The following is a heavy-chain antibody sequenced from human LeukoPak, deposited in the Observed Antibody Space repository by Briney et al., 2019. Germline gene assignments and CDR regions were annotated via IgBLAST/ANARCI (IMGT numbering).Heavy chain of an antibody. D-gene: IGHD5-18*01. CDR2: ISGSGGST. Sequence: GGSLRLSCAASGFTFSNYAMSWVRQAPGKGLEWVSAISGSGGSTYSADSVKGRFTISRDNSKNTLYLQMNSLRAEDTAVYYCAKEGGYRYLPPYYYYMDVWGKGATVIVSS. V-gene: IGHV3-23*01. CDR3: AKEGGYRYLPPYYYYMDV. J-gene: IGHJ6*03. CDR1: GFTFSNYA.